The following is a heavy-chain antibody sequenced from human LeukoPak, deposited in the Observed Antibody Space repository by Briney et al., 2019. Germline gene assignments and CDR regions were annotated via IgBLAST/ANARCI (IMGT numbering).Heavy chain of an antibody. V-gene: IGHV1-18*01. D-gene: IGHD6-13*01. J-gene: IGHJ5*02. Sequence: ASVKVSCKASGYTFTSYGISWVRQAPGPGLEWMGWISAYNGNTNYAQTLQGRVTMTTDTSTSTAYMELRSLRSDDTAVYYCARELVPIAAAGTIGWFDPWGQGTLVTVSS. CDR1: GYTFTSYG. CDR3: ARELVPIAAAGTIGWFDP. CDR2: ISAYNGNT.